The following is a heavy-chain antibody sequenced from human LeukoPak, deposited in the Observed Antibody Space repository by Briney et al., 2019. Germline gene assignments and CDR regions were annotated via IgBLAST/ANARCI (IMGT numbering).Heavy chain of an antibody. J-gene: IGHJ3*02. V-gene: IGHV3-21*01. Sequence: GGSLRLSCAGSGFTFSNYNMNWVRQTPGKGLEWVSSISSSSSYIYYADSVKGRFTISRDNAKNSLYLQMNSLRAEDTAVYYCASRLAYCGGDCYSDAFDIWGQGTMVTVSS. CDR1: GFTFSNYN. D-gene: IGHD2-21*02. CDR3: ASRLAYCGGDCYSDAFDI. CDR2: ISSSSSYI.